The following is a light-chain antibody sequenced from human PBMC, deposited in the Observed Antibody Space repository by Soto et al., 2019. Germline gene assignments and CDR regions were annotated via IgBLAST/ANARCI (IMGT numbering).Light chain of an antibody. CDR3: AAWDVSLVV. V-gene: IGLV1-44*01. CDR1: SSSIGTNT. CDR2: SNN. J-gene: IGLJ2*01. Sequence: QSVLTQPPSASGTPGQRVTISCSGSSSSIGTNTVTWYQQLPGTAPKLLIYSNNPRPSGVPDRFSCSKSGTSASLAISGLQSEDEADYYCAAWDVSLVVFGGGTKLTVL.